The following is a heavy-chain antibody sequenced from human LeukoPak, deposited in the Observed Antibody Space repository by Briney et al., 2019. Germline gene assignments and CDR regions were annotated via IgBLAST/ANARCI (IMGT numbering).Heavy chain of an antibody. J-gene: IGHJ2*01. CDR3: ARLGDHYHWYLDF. Sequence: PGGSLTLSCAASGFSVSTNYMNWVRQAPGKGLEWVSILYSGSSTYYTDSVKGRFTISRDNSRNTLYLHMTNLRAEDTAVYYCARLGDHYHWYLDFWGRGSLLTVSS. V-gene: IGHV3-53*01. CDR2: LYSGSST. CDR1: GFSVSTNY. D-gene: IGHD3-10*01.